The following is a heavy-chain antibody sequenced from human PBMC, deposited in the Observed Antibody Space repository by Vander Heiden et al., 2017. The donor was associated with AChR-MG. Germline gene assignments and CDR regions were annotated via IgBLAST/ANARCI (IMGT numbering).Heavy chain of an antibody. Sequence: QVQLVQSGAAVKKPGSSVKVSCKASGGTFSSYAISWVRQAPGQGLEWMGGIIPIFGTANYAQKFQGRVTITADESTSTAYMELSSLRSEDTAVYYCAREGSHGGNRGHYMDVWGKGTTVTVSS. J-gene: IGHJ6*03. CDR2: IIPIFGTA. CDR3: AREGSHGGNRGHYMDV. V-gene: IGHV1-69*01. D-gene: IGHD2-15*01. CDR1: GGTFSSYA.